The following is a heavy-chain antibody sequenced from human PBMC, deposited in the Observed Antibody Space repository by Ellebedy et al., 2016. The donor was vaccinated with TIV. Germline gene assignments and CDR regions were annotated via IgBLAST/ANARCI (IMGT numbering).Heavy chain of an antibody. CDR1: GFPFSSLW. D-gene: IGHD6-19*01. Sequence: GESLKISCAVSGFPFSSLWMSWVRQAPGKGPEWVANIRQDGGNIYYVDSVKGRFTISRDNSKNSLYLQMNSLRADDTAVYYCVGSGGWLLHHWGPGTLVTVSS. V-gene: IGHV3-7*03. CDR2: IRQDGGNI. J-gene: IGHJ1*01. CDR3: VGSGGWLLHH.